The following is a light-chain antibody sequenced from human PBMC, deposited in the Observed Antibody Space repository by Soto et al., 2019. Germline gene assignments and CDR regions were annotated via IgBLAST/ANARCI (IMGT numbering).Light chain of an antibody. CDR2: AAI. V-gene: IGKV1-39*01. Sequence: DIQMTQSPSSLSASVGDRVTITCRASQTITTYLNWYQHKPGKAPKLLIYAAISLQSGVPSRLSGSGSGKDFTLTISSLQPEDFATYHCQQTYSNPHTFGQGTKVDIK. CDR3: QQTYSNPHT. CDR1: QTITTY. J-gene: IGKJ2*01.